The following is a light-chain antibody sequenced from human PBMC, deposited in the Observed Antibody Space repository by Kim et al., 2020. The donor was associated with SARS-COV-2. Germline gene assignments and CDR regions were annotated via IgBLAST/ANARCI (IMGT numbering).Light chain of an antibody. J-gene: IGKJ2*01. CDR1: HGYRRNL. Sequence: AGERSPPCWTASHGYRRNLFAWQQQIPDQAPRLLIYGAYSRATGIPDRCSGRWAGTVFTLTIRRLEPEDFAVYYCQQDVSSPYTFGQGTKLEI. CDR2: GAY. V-gene: IGKV3-20*01. CDR3: QQDVSSPYT.